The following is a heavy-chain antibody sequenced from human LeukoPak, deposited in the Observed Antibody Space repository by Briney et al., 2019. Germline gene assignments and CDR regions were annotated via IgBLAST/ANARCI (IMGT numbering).Heavy chain of an antibody. V-gene: IGHV1-18*01. J-gene: IGHJ4*02. CDR2: ISAYNGNT. D-gene: IGHD3-10*01. Sequence: ASVKVSCKASGYTFTNYGISWVRQAPGQGLEWMGWISAYNGNTNYAQKLQGRVTMTTDTSTSTAYMELRSLRSDDTAVYYCARGPLWFGDFPNFDYWGQGTLVTVSS. CDR1: GYTFTNYG. CDR3: ARGPLWFGDFPNFDY.